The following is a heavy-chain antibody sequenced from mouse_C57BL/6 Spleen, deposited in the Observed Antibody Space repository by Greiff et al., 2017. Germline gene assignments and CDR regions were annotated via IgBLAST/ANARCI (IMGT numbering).Heavy chain of an antibody. CDR3: ARDPLKDY. Sequence: QVHVKQPGAELVKPGASVKMSCKASGYTFTSYWITWVKQRPGQGLEWIGDIYPGSGSTNYNEKFKSKATLTVDTSSSTAYMQLSSLTSEDSAVYYCARDPLKDYWGQGTTLTVAS. D-gene: IGHD1-2*01. J-gene: IGHJ2*01. CDR2: IYPGSGST. V-gene: IGHV1-55*01. CDR1: GYTFTSYW.